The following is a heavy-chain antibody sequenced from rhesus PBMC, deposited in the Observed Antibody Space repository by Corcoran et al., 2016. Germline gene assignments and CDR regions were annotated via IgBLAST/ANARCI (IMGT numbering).Heavy chain of an antibody. Sequence: EVQLVESGGGLAQPGGSLRLSCAASGFTLSIYGRHWVRLAPGKGLGWVAVITSDGTNKYYADSVKERFTISRDNSNSMVYLQMNNLKLEDTAVYYCTRFDVWGPGVLVIVSS. CDR3: TRFDV. CDR1: GFTLSIYG. CDR2: ITSDGTNK. J-gene: IGHJ5-1*01. V-gene: IGHV3-54*02.